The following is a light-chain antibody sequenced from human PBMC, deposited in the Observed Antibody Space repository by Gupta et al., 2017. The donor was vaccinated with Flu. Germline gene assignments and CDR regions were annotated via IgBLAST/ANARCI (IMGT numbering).Light chain of an antibody. CDR3: RQYNTWPPEHT. Sequence: LVMTQSPATLSVSPGERSTLACRASQSVSSNLAWYQQKPVQAPRILIYGASTRATGIPARFSGSGSGTEFTITISSLQSEDFAVYYCRQYNTWPPEHTFGQGTKLEIK. V-gene: IGKV3-15*01. J-gene: IGKJ2*01. CDR2: GAS. CDR1: QSVSSN.